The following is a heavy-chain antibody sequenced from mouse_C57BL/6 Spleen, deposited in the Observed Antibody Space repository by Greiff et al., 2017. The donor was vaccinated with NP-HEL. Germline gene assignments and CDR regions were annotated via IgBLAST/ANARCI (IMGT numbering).Heavy chain of an antibody. CDR3: ARHEEAPYYYSYYFDY. Sequence: LVKPGASVKLPCKASGYTFTEYTIHWVKQRSGQGLEWIGGFYPGSGSIKYNEKFKDKATLTADKSSSTVYMELSSFTSEDSAVYFCARHEEAPYYYSYYFDYWGQGTTLTVSS. CDR2: FYPGSGSI. V-gene: IGHV1-62-2*01. CDR1: GYTFTEYT. D-gene: IGHD1-1*01. J-gene: IGHJ2*01.